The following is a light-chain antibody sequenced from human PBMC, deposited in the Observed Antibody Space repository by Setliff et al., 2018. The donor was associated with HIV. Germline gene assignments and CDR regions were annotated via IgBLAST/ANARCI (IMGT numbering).Light chain of an antibody. J-gene: IGLJ1*01. V-gene: IGLV1-44*01. CDR1: NSNIGVNV. CDR2: NNY. CDR3: AVWDNGLKGYV. Sequence: VLSQPPSASGTPGQRVTISCSGSNSNIGVNVVNWYQHLPGTSPKLLIYNNYQRPSGVPDRFSGSKSGSSGSLAISGLQSEDEADYYCAVWDNGLKGYVFGTGTKVTVL.